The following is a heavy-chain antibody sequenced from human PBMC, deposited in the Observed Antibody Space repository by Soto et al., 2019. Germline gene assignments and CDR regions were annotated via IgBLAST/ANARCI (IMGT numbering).Heavy chain of an antibody. D-gene: IGHD3-22*01. CDR1: GDTFSSYA. CDR3: ARVGPAHYYDSSGYYSPLDY. Sequence: SVKVSCKASGDTFSSYAINWVRQAPGQGLEWMGGTIPMFGTANYAQKFKGRVTITAGESTSTVYMELSSLRSEDTAVYYCARVGPAHYYDSSGYYSPLDYWGQGTLVTVSS. CDR2: TIPMFGTA. V-gene: IGHV1-69*13. J-gene: IGHJ4*02.